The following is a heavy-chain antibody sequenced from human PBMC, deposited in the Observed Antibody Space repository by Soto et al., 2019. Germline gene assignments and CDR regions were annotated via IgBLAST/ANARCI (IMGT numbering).Heavy chain of an antibody. V-gene: IGHV2-5*02. D-gene: IGHD1-26*01. CDR1: GFSFSGLSFSAGGVG. Sequence: QITLKESGPTLVRPTQTLTLTCTFSGFSFSGLSFSAGGVGVAWIRQPPGKALEWLAFFNCDDDKGSSSSLKNRVTITQHTTRNQGVLTTTDMGPEDTGTYYCALDAGDSRNYYPTFDVWGQGTTVIVSS. CDR2: FNCDDDK. J-gene: IGHJ6*02. CDR3: ALDAGDSRNYYPTFDV.